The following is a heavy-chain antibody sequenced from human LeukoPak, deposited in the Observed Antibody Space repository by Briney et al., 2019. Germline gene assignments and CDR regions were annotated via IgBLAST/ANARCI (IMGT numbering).Heavy chain of an antibody. CDR1: GFTFSTYW. Sequence: GGSLRLSCAASGFTFSTYWMDWVRQAPGKGLEWVANIKKDGSEKYYEDSVKGRFTISRDNAKNSLYLQMNSLRAEDTAVYYCARNVGWFRFDYWGQGTLVTVSS. CDR2: IKKDGSEK. J-gene: IGHJ4*02. V-gene: IGHV3-7*03. D-gene: IGHD2-15*01. CDR3: ARNVGWFRFDY.